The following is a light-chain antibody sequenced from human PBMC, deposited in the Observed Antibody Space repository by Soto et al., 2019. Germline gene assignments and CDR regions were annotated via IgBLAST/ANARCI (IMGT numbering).Light chain of an antibody. V-gene: IGKV1-33*01. CDR2: DAS. Sequence: DIQMTQSPSSLSASVGDRVTITCQASQDISNYLNWYQQKPGKAPKFLIYDASNLETGVPSRFSGSGSGTDFTFTISSLQAEDIATYYCQQYDNLPWTFGQGTKVEIK. CDR1: QDISNY. CDR3: QQYDNLPWT. J-gene: IGKJ1*01.